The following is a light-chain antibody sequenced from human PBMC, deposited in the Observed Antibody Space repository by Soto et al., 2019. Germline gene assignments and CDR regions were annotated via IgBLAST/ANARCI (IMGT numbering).Light chain of an antibody. Sequence: DIQLTQSPSFLSASVGDTVTITCRASQGINSYLAWYQQKPGKAPNFLIYTASTLQSGVPSRFSGSGSGTEFTLTISSLQPEDFATYYCQQLQSYAITFGQGTRLEIK. J-gene: IGKJ5*01. CDR1: QGINSY. CDR3: QQLQSYAIT. CDR2: TAS. V-gene: IGKV1-9*01.